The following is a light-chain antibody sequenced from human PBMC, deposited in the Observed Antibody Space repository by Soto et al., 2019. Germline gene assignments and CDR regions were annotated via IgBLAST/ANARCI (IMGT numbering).Light chain of an antibody. Sequence: EIVLTQSPGTLSLSPGERATLSCRASQSVSRSTSLAWYQEKTGQAPRLLIYGASSRAVGVPDRFSGSGSGTDFTLTISRLEPEDFAVYYCQQYGDSPLTFGGGTNVE. CDR3: QQYGDSPLT. CDR2: GAS. J-gene: IGKJ4*01. CDR1: QSVSRSTS. V-gene: IGKV3-20*01.